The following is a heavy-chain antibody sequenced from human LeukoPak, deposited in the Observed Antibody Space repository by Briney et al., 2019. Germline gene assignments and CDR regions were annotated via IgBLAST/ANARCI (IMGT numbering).Heavy chain of an antibody. CDR2: IYYSGST. CDR3: ARRGYCSGGTCYRWFDP. D-gene: IGHD2-15*01. Sequence: SETLSLTCTVSGGSISSSSYYWGWNRQPPGKGLEWIGSIYYSGSTYYNPSLKSRVTISVDTSTNQFSLKLSSVTAADTAVYYCARRGYCSGGTCYRWFDPWGQGTLVTVSS. CDR1: GGSISSSSYY. V-gene: IGHV4-39*01. J-gene: IGHJ5*02.